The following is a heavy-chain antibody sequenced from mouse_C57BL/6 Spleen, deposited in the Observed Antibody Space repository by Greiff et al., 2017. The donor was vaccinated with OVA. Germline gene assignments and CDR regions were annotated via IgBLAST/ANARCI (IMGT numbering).Heavy chain of an antibody. CDR2: INPNNGGT. CDR1: GYTFTDYY. J-gene: IGHJ4*01. D-gene: IGHD2-4*01. Sequence: EVQLQQSGPELVKPGASVKISCKASGYTFTDYYMNWVKQSHGKSLEWIGDINPNNGGTSYNQKFKGKATLTVDKSSSTAYMELRSLTSEDSAVYYCAMNDYDGANYYAMDYWGQGTSVTVSS. V-gene: IGHV1-26*01. CDR3: AMNDYDGANYYAMDY.